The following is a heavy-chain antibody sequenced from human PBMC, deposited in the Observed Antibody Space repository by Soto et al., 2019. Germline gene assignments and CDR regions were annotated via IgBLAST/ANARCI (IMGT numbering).Heavy chain of an antibody. Sequence: GGSLRLSCAASGFTFSSYAMSWVRQAPGKGLEWVSAISGSGGSTYYADSVKGRFTISRDNSKNTLYLQMNSLRAEDTAVYYCAKDGWGYGSGSYFWFDPWGQGTLVTVSS. CDR3: AKDGWGYGSGSYFWFDP. J-gene: IGHJ5*02. CDR1: GFTFSSYA. D-gene: IGHD3-10*01. CDR2: ISGSGGST. V-gene: IGHV3-23*01.